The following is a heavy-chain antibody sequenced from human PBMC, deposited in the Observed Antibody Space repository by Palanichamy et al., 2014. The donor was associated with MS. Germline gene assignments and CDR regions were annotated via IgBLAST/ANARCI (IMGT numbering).Heavy chain of an antibody. D-gene: IGHD5-12*01. CDR1: GASVSRGSFY. Sequence: QVQLQESGPGLVKPSQTLSLTCTVSGASVSRGSFYWSWIRQPAGKGLEWIVRIYTSGGTEYNPSLKSRVTISVDTSKNQVSLKLTSVTAADTAVYYCARDRDSGYTYDGMDVWGPGTTVAVSS. V-gene: IGHV4-61*02. CDR2: IYTSGGT. CDR3: ARDRDSGYTYDGMDV. J-gene: IGHJ6*02.